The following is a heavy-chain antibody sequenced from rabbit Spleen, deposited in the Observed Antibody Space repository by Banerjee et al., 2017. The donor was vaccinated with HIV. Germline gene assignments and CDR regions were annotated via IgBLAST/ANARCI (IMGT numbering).Heavy chain of an antibody. CDR1: GFSFSSSYW. J-gene: IGHJ4*01. CDR2: IDAGSKGST. D-gene: IGHD4-1*01. CDR3: ARDGSGWGANFNL. Sequence: QEQLVESGGGLVKPEGSLTLTCTASGFSFSSSYWICWVRRAPGKGLEWIACIDAGSKGSTYYASWAKGRFTISKTSSTTVTLQMTSLTAADMATYFCARDGSGWGANFNLWGPGTLVTVS. V-gene: IGHV1S45*01.